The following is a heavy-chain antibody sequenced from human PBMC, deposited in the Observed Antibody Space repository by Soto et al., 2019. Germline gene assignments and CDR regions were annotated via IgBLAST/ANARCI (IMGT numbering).Heavy chain of an antibody. CDR1: GFTFSSYA. CDR2: ISYDGSNK. CDR3: ARGDSTDYYDSSGYYGY. Sequence: SLRLSCAASGFTFSSYAMHWVRQAPGKGLEWVAVISYDGSNKYYADSVKGRFTISRDNSKNTLYLQMNSLRAEDTAVYYCARGDSTDYYDSSGYYGYWGQGTLVTVSS. V-gene: IGHV3-30-3*01. J-gene: IGHJ4*02. D-gene: IGHD3-22*01.